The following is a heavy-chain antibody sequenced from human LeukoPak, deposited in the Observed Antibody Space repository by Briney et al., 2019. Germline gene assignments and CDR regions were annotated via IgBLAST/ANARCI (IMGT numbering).Heavy chain of an antibody. CDR3: ARVGGSYWGWFDP. D-gene: IGHD1-26*01. J-gene: IGHJ5*02. Sequence: GGSLRLSCAASGFTFSSYGMHWVRQAPGKGLEWVAFIRYDGSNKYYADSVKGRLTISRDNAKNSLYLQMNSLRAEDTAVYYCARVGGSYWGWFDPWGRGTLVTVSS. CDR2: IRYDGSNK. V-gene: IGHV3-30*02. CDR1: GFTFSSYG.